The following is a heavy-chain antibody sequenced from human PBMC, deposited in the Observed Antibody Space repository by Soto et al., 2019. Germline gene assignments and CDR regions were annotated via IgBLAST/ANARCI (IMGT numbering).Heavy chain of an antibody. CDR3: ARGAAVDY. D-gene: IGHD6-13*01. CDR2: IHNGGSS. CDR1: GGSISSNAYY. Sequence: SETLSLTCTVSGGSISSNAYYWGWIRQSPGRGLEWIGIIHNGGSSFYNSSLRSRVTFSVDTSNNYFSLRLNSVTAADTAVYYCARGAAVDYWGQGTLVTVSS. V-gene: IGHV4-39*02. J-gene: IGHJ4*02.